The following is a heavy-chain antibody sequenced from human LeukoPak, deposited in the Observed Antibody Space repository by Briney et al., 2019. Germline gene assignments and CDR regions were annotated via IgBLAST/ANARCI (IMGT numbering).Heavy chain of an antibody. Sequence: SVKVSCKASGGTFSSYAISWVRQAPGQGLEWMGGIIPIFGTANYAQKFQGRVTITADESTSTAYMELSSLRSEDTAVYYCARDLGTRYCSGGSCYHYYMDVWGKGTTVTVSS. D-gene: IGHD2-15*01. CDR3: ARDLGTRYCSGGSCYHYYMDV. CDR2: IIPIFGTA. CDR1: GGTFSSYA. V-gene: IGHV1-69*13. J-gene: IGHJ6*03.